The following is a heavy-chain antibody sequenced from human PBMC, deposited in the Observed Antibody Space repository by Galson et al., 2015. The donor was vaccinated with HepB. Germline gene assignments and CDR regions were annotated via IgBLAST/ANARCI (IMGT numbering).Heavy chain of an antibody. J-gene: IGHJ4*02. CDR2: INPNSGGT. Sequence: SVKVSCKASGYTFTGYYMHWVRQAPGQGLEWMGRINPNSGGTNYAQKFQGRVTMTRDTSISTAYMELSRLRSDDTAVYYRARGWDSDEYYFDYWGQGTLVTVSS. CDR3: ARGWDSDEYYFDY. V-gene: IGHV1-2*06. D-gene: IGHD1-26*01. CDR1: GYTFTGYY.